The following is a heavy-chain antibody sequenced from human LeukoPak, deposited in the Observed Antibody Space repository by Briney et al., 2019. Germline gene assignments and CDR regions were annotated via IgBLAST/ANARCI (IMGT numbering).Heavy chain of an antibody. CDR2: IIPILGIA. D-gene: IGHD4-23*01. V-gene: IGHV1-69*02. J-gene: IGHJ4*02. Sequence: VSCRASGGTFSIYTISWVRQAPGQGLEWMGRIIPILGIANYAQKFQGRVTITADKSTSTAYMELSSLRSEDTAVYYCARGIVYGGNTRYFDYWGQGTLVTVSS. CDR1: GGTFSIYT. CDR3: ARGIVYGGNTRYFDY.